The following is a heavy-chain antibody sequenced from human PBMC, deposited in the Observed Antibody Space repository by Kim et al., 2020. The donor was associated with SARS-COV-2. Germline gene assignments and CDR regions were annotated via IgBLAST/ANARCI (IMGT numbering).Heavy chain of an antibody. J-gene: IGHJ4*02. CDR1: GYTFTSYA. CDR2: INAGNGDT. Sequence: ASVKVSCKASGYTFTSYAIHWVRQAPGQSLEWMGWINAGNGDTEYSQKFQGRVTFTRDTSANTAYMELSSLRSEDTAVYYCARGYCSSTSCQYYSDDWGQGALVTXSP. D-gene: IGHD2-2*01. V-gene: IGHV1-3*01. CDR3: ARGYCSSTSCQYYSDD.